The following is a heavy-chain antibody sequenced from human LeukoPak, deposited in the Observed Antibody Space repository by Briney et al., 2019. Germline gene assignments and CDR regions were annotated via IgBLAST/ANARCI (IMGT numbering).Heavy chain of an antibody. V-gene: IGHV5-51*01. CDR3: TRHGPEGAYGEVDF. CDR2: IYPGDSDT. D-gene: IGHD3-10*01. Sequence: PEKPLKISCKASGYRFTSYWIGWVRQTPGEGLEWIAIIYPGDSDTRYGPSFQGQVTVSADKSNHTAFLQWSSLKASDTAMYYCTRHGPEGAYGEVDFWGQGTLVTVSP. J-gene: IGHJ4*02. CDR1: GYRFTSYW.